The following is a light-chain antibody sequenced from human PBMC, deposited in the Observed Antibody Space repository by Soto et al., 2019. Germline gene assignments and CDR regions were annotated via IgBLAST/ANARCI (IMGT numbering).Light chain of an antibody. J-gene: IGLJ1*01. Sequence: QSALTQPPSASGSHGQSVTIPCTGTSSDVGGYNYVSWYQQHPGKAPKLMIYEVSKRPSGVPDRFSGSKSGNTASLTVSGLQAEDEADYYCSSYAGSNNLVFGTGTKVTVL. CDR1: SSDVGGYNY. V-gene: IGLV2-8*01. CDR2: EVS. CDR3: SSYAGSNNLV.